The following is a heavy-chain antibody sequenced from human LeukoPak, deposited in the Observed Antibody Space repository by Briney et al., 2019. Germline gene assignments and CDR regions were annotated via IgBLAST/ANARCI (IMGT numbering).Heavy chain of an antibody. Sequence: GESLKISCQSSGYMFTRYWIGWVRQMPGKGLEWMGIIYPDDSDIRYSPSFQGRVTISVDKPISTTYLQWSSLKSSDTAMYYCARPGPHWYFEFWGRGTLVTVSS. J-gene: IGHJ2*01. CDR3: ARPGPHWYFEF. V-gene: IGHV5-51*01. CDR1: GYMFTRYW. CDR2: IYPDDSDI.